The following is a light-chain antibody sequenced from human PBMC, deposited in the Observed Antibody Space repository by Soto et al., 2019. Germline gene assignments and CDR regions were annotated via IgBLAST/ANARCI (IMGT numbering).Light chain of an antibody. CDR2: GAS. Sequence: ELVLTQSPGTLSMSPGERATLSCRASQSISSNYLAWYQQKPGQAPRLLIYGASSRATGIPDRFSGSGSGSDFTLTISRLEAEDFAVYYCQQYGSSPRTFGQGTKVEFK. J-gene: IGKJ1*01. CDR1: QSISSNY. CDR3: QQYGSSPRT. V-gene: IGKV3-20*01.